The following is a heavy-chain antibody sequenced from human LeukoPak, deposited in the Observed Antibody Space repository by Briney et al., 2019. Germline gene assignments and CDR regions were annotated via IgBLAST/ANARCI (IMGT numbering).Heavy chain of an antibody. D-gene: IGHD5-18*01. Sequence: GGSLRLSCAASGFTFSSYWMSWVRQAPGKGLEWVANIKQDGSEKYYVDSVKGRFTFSRDNAKNSLYLQMNSLRAEDTAVYYCARQRGYSYGRFDYWGQGTLVTVSS. CDR1: GFTFSSYW. CDR2: IKQDGSEK. J-gene: IGHJ4*02. CDR3: ARQRGYSYGRFDY. V-gene: IGHV3-7*01.